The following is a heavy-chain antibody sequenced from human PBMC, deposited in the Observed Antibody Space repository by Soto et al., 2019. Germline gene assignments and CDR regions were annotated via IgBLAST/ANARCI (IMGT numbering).Heavy chain of an antibody. CDR1: GGSFSGYY. CDR3: ARGYCSSSSCHNYFEY. V-gene: IGHV4-34*01. J-gene: IGHJ4*02. CDR2: INHSGST. D-gene: IGHD2-2*01. Sequence: SETLSLTCAVYGGSFSGYYWSWIRQPPWKGLEWIGEINHSGSTNYNPSLKSRVTISVDTSKNQFSLKLSSVTAADTAVYYCARGYCSSSSCHNYFEYWGQGTLVPVSS.